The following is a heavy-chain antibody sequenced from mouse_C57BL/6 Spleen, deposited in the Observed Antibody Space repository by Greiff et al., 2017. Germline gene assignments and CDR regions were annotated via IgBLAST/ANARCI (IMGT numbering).Heavy chain of an antibody. J-gene: IGHJ4*01. CDR1: GYTFNSYW. CDR3: ARKDDYGAMDY. D-gene: IGHD2-4*01. Sequence: VQLQQPGAELVRPGTSVKLSCKASGYTFNSYWMHWVKQRPGQGLEWIGVIDPSDSYTNYNQKFKGKATLTVDTSSSTAYMQLSSLTSEDSAVYYCARKDDYGAMDYWGQGTSVTVSS. CDR2: IDPSDSYT. V-gene: IGHV1-59*01.